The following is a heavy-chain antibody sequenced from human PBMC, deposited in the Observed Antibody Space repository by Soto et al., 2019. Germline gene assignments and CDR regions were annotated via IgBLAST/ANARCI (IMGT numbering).Heavy chain of an antibody. CDR2: VFYSGAT. V-gene: IGHV4-30-4*01. D-gene: IGHD2-21*02. Sequence: SETLSLTCNVSGGPIKTGDYYWNWIRQPPGKGLEWIGYVFYSGATNYSPSLKSRAAISMDTSKNQFSLILTSVTAADTAVYYCARAGFSYGDLLFWGQGIRVTVSS. J-gene: IGHJ4*02. CDR3: ARAGFSYGDLLF. CDR1: GGPIKTGDYY.